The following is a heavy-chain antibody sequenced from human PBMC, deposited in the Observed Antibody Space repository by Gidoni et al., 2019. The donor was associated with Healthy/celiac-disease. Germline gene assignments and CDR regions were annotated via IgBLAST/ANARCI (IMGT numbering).Heavy chain of an antibody. CDR2: IDPSDSYT. J-gene: IGHJ6*02. V-gene: IGHV5-10-1*03. CDR1: GYSFTSYC. Sequence: DVQLVQSGAEVKKPGDSLRISCKGSGYSFTSYCISWVRQMPGKGLEWMGRIDPSDSYTNDSPSFQGHVTISADKSISTAYLQWSSLKASDTAMYYCARQFTMVRGVINYYYYGMDVWGQGTTVTVSS. CDR3: ARQFTMVRGVINYYYYGMDV. D-gene: IGHD3-10*01.